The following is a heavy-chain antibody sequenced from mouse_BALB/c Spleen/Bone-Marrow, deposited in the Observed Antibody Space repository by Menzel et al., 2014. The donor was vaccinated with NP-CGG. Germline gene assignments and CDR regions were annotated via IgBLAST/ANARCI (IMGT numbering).Heavy chain of an antibody. CDR2: IDPATEHT. Sequence: EVQLQQSGAELVKPGASVKLSCTASGFNIKDTYIHWVKQRPEQGLEWIGRIDPATEHTKHDPNFQGKATITADTSSNTANLQLSSLTSEDTAVYYCASLTGTFDYWGQGSTLTVSS. CDR3: ASLTGTFDY. V-gene: IGHV14-3*02. D-gene: IGHD4-1*01. J-gene: IGHJ2*01. CDR1: GFNIKDTY.